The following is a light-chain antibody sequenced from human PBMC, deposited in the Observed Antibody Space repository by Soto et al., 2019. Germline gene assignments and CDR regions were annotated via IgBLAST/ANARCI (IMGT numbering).Light chain of an antibody. J-gene: IGKJ5*01. CDR3: QQYNNWPIT. V-gene: IGKV3-15*01. Sequence: EIVLTQSPVTLSLSPGESATLSCRASQSISSYLAWYQQKPGQAPRLLIYGASTRATGIPDRFSGSGSGTEFTLTISSLQSEDFGVYYCQQYNNWPITFGQGTRLEIK. CDR1: QSISSY. CDR2: GAS.